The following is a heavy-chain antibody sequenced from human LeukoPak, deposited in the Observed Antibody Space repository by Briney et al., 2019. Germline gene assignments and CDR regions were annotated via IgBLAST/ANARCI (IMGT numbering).Heavy chain of an antibody. J-gene: IGHJ6*02. Sequence: QAGGSLRVSCAASGFTVSSNYMSWVRQAPGKGLEWVSVIYSGGSTYYADSVKGRFTISRHNSKNTLYLQMNSLRAEDTAVYYCARYLVTRIYYYYGMDVWGQGTTVTVSS. V-gene: IGHV3-53*04. CDR3: ARYLVTRIYYYYGMDV. CDR1: GFTVSSNY. CDR2: IYSGGST. D-gene: IGHD4-11*01.